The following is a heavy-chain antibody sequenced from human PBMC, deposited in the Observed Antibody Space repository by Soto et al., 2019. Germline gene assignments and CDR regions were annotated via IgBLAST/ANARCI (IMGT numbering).Heavy chain of an antibody. V-gene: IGHV3-23*01. Sequence: VGSLRLSCAASGFTFSSYAMSWVRQAPGKGLEWVSAISGSGANTYYADSVKGRFTISRDNSKNTLYLQMNSLRAEDSAMYYCERERSGYSYADSWGQGTLVTVSS. CDR1: GFTFSSYA. CDR2: ISGSGANT. CDR3: ERERSGYSYADS. J-gene: IGHJ4*02. D-gene: IGHD5-18*01.